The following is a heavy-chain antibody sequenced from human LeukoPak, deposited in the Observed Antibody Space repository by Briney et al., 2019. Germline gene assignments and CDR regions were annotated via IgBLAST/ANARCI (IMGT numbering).Heavy chain of an antibody. CDR1: GFTLSNHW. D-gene: IGHD4/OR15-4a*01. V-gene: IGHV3-7*03. Sequence: GGSLRLSCAASGFTLSNHWMTWVRQVPGRGPEWVANVNRDGSETYYLDSVKGRFTISKDNAKNSLYLQMNSLRAEDTALYYCAKEDGAGAFDIWGQGTMVTVSS. CDR3: AKEDGAGAFDI. CDR2: VNRDGSET. J-gene: IGHJ3*02.